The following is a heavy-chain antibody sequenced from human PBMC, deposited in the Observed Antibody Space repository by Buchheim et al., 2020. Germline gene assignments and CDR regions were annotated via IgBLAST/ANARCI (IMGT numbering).Heavy chain of an antibody. CDR1: GGSISSSY. V-gene: IGHV4-59*01. Sequence: QVQLQESGPGLVKPSETLSLTCTVSGGSISSSYWSWIRQPPGKGLEWIGYIYYSVSTNYNPSLKRRVTISVDTSKTQLSLKLSSVTAADTAVYYCARTPVMEYYDFWSGLDYWGQGTL. CDR2: IYYSVST. CDR3: ARTPVMEYYDFWSGLDY. J-gene: IGHJ4*02. D-gene: IGHD3-3*01.